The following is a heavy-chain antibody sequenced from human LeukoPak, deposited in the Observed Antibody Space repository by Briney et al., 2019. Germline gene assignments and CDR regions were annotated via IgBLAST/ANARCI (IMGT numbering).Heavy chain of an antibody. CDR2: IKSKTDGGTT. CDR3: PTDPTVTSYFDY. V-gene: IGHV3-15*07. D-gene: IGHD4-17*01. CDR1: GFTFSNAW. J-gene: IGHJ4*02. Sequence: GGSLRLSCAASGFTFSNAWMNWVRQAPGKGLEWVGRIKSKTDGGTTDYAAPVKGRFTISRDDSKHTLYLQMNSLKTEDTAVYYCPTDPTVTSYFDYWGQGTLVIVSS.